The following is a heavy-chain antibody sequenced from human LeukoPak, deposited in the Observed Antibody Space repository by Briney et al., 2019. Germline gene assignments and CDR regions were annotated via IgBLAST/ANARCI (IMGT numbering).Heavy chain of an antibody. CDR1: GFTFGSYG. CDR2: IWYDGSNK. V-gene: IGHV3-33*01. Sequence: GGSLRLSCAASGFTFGSYGMHWVRQAPGKGLEWVAVIWYDGSNKHYADSVKGRFTISRDNSKNTLDLQMNSLRAADTAVYYCARDGLRGNNWFDPWGQGTLVTVSS. D-gene: IGHD5-24*01. J-gene: IGHJ5*02. CDR3: ARDGLRGNNWFDP.